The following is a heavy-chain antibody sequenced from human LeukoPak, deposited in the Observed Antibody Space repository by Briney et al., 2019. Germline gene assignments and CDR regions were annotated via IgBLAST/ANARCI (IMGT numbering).Heavy chain of an antibody. V-gene: IGHV3-21*01. CDR2: ISSSSSYI. CDR3: ARDYGGSSPFDY. D-gene: IGHD4-23*01. CDR1: GFTFSSHP. Sequence: GGSLRLSCAASGFTFSSHPMSWVRLAPGKGLEWVSSISSSSSYIYYADSVKGRFTISRDNAKNSLYLQMNSLRAEDTAVYYCARDYGGSSPFDYWGQGTLVTVSS. J-gene: IGHJ4*02.